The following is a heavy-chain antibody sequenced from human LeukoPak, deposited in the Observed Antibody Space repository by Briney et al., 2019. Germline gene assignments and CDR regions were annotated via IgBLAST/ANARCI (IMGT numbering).Heavy chain of an antibody. V-gene: IGHV3-30-3*01. J-gene: IGHJ5*02. Sequence: GRSLRLSCAASGFMFSSDAMHWVRQAPGKGLEWVAVISYDGSNKYYADSEKGRITISRDNSRNMLYLQMSSLRAEDTAVYYCARYSQWLDPWFDRWGQGTLVTVSS. CDR3: ARYSQWLDPWFDR. CDR2: ISYDGSNK. CDR1: GFMFSSDA. D-gene: IGHD6-19*01.